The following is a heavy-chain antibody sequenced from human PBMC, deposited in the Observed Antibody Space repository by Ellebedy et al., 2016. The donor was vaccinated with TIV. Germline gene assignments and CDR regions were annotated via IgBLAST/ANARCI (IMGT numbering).Heavy chain of an antibody. V-gene: IGHV3-48*01. CDR3: ASRFLEWLS. Sequence: GESLKISCAASGFTFSSYSMNWVRQAPGKGLEWVSYISSSSSTIYYADSVKGRFTISRDNAKNSLYLQMNSLRVEDTAVYYGASRFLEWLSWGQGTLVTVSS. CDR1: GFTFSSYS. J-gene: IGHJ4*02. D-gene: IGHD3-3*01. CDR2: ISSSSSTI.